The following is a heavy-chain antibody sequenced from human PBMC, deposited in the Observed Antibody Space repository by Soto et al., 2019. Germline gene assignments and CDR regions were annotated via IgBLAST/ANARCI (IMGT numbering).Heavy chain of an antibody. D-gene: IGHD5-18*01. CDR3: TTHLADTAMPYYYYGMDV. J-gene: IGHJ6*02. CDR1: GFTFSGSA. V-gene: IGHV3-73*01. CDR2: IRSKANSYAT. Sequence: GGSLRLSCAASGFTFSGSAMHWVRQASGKGLEWVGRIRSKANSYATAYAASVKGRFTISRDDSKNTAYLQMNSLKTEDTAVYYCTTHLADTAMPYYYYGMDVWGQGTTVTVSS.